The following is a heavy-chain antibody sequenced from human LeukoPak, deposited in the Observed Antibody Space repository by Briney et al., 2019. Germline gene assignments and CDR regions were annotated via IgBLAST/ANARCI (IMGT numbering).Heavy chain of an antibody. CDR3: AKSLDYGDSSFDY. CDR1: GFTFSSYA. V-gene: IGHV3-23*01. CDR2: ISGSGSST. Sequence: GGSLRLSCAASGFTFSSYAMSWVRQAPGKGLEWVSAISGSGSSTYYADSVKGRFTNSRDNSKNTLYLQMNSLRAEDTAVYYCAKSLDYGDSSFDYWGQGTLVTVSS. D-gene: IGHD4-17*01. J-gene: IGHJ4*02.